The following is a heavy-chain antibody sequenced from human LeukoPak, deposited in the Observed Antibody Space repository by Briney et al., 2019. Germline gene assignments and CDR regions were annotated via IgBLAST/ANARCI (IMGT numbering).Heavy chain of an antibody. Sequence: GGSLRLSCAASGFTFSSYSMNWVRQAPGKGLEWVAFIRYDGSNKYYADSVKGRFTISRDNSKNTLYLQMNSLRAEDTAVYYCAKDGGDDDAFDIWGQGTMVTVSS. J-gene: IGHJ3*02. CDR1: GFTFSSYS. D-gene: IGHD2-21*02. CDR2: IRYDGSNK. V-gene: IGHV3-30*02. CDR3: AKDGGDDDAFDI.